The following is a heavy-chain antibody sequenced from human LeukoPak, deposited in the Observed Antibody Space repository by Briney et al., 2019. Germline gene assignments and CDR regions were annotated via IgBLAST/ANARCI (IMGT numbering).Heavy chain of an antibody. Sequence: ASVKVSCKASGYTFTGYYMHWVRQAPGQGLEWMGWINPNSGGTNYAQKFQGRVTMTRDTSISTAYMELSRLRSDDTAVYYCARAHIVVVTATDFDYWGQGTLVTVSS. CDR3: ARAHIVVVTATDFDY. CDR1: GYTFTGYY. CDR2: INPNSGGT. D-gene: IGHD2-21*02. J-gene: IGHJ4*02. V-gene: IGHV1-2*02.